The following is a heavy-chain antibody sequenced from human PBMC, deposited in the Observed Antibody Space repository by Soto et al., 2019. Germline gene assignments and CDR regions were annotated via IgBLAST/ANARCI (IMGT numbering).Heavy chain of an antibody. CDR3: ARGHGDCSGGSCNWYFDL. D-gene: IGHD2-15*01. CDR1: GYTFTSYD. CDR2: MNPNSGNT. V-gene: IGHV1-8*01. Sequence: QVQLVQSGAEVKKPGASVKVSCKASGYTFTSYDINWVRQATGQGLEWMGWMNPNSGNTGYAQKFQGKVNMTWNTSISTAYMELSSLRSEDTAVYYCARGHGDCSGGSCNWYFDLWGRGTLVTVSS. J-gene: IGHJ2*01.